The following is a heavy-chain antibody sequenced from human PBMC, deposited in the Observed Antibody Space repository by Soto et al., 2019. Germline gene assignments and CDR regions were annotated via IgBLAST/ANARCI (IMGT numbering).Heavy chain of an antibody. V-gene: IGHV1-69*01. CDR1: GGTFSSYA. J-gene: IGHJ4*02. CDR2: IIPIFGTA. D-gene: IGHD4-17*01. CDR3: AGAGDYGGTYYFDY. Sequence: QVQLVQSGAEVKKPGSSVKVSCKASGGTFSSYAISWVRQAPGQGLEWMGGIIPIFGTANYAQKFQGRVTITADESTSTAYMELSSLSSEATAVYYCAGAGDYGGTYYFDYWGQGTLVTVSS.